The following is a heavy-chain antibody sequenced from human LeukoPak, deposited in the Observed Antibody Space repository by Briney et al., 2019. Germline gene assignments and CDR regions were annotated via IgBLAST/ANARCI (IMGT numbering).Heavy chain of an antibody. CDR3: ASSYVATFDF. CDR2: INRMSGAA. V-gene: IGHV1-69*06. CDR1: GGTVISYA. Sequence: SVKVSCKSSGGTVISYAISWGRQAPGQGLEWLGGINRMSGAANYAQKFQGRVTLSVDKSTSTVYMELRSLRSDDTAVYYCASSYVATFDFWGQGTPVSVSS. D-gene: IGHD5-12*01. J-gene: IGHJ4*02.